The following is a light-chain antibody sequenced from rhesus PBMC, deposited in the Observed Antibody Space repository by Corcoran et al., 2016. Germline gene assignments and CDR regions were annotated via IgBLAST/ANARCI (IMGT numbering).Light chain of an antibody. CDR2: YSS. V-gene: IGKV3S9*01. J-gene: IGKJ4*01. CDR1: QSVSTS. CDR3: KQYDTWNT. Sequence: EIVMTQSPATLSLPPGERATLSCRTSQSVSTSVAWYQQRPHQAPRLLIYYSSSRAPGIPDRFSGSGSWTDLHLIISSLEPEDIGIDFCKQYDTWNTFGGGTKVEL.